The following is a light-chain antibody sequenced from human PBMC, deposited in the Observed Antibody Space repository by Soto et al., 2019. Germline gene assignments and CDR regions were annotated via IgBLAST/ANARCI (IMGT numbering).Light chain of an antibody. CDR3: QQYNNWPYT. V-gene: IGKV3-15*01. CDR2: GAS. J-gene: IGKJ2*01. CDR1: QSVSSN. Sequence: EIVMTQSPATLSVSPGERATLSCRASQSVSSNLAWYQQKPGQAPRLLIYGASTRATGIPARFSGSGSGTEFTLTISSLQSEHFAAYYCQQYNNWPYTFGQGTKVDIK.